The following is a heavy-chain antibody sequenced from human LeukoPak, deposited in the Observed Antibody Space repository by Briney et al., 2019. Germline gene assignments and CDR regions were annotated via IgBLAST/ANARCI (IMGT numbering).Heavy chain of an antibody. V-gene: IGHV4-59*12. CDR2: IDDSGST. CDR3: ARGNGLGDV. D-gene: IGHD4-11*01. CDR1: GGSISGYF. Sequence: PSETLSLTCTVSGGSISGYFWSWIRQPPGKGLEWIVYIDDSGSTRYNPSLKSRVTISIDTSKNQFSLKLSSVTAADTAVYYCARGNGLGDVWGKGTTVTISS. J-gene: IGHJ6*04.